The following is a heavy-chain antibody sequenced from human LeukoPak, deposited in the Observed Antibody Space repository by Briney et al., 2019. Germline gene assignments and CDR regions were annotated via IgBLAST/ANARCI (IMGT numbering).Heavy chain of an antibody. V-gene: IGHV4-4*07. CDR1: GGSISSYY. Sequence: PSETLSLTCTVSGGSISSYYWSWIRQPPGKGLEWIGRIYTSGSTDYNPSLESRVTMSVDMSKNQFSLKLSSVTAADTAVYYCATYTSGSPYFDYWGQGTLVTVSS. CDR2: IYTSGST. CDR3: ATYTSGSPYFDY. D-gene: IGHD5-12*01. J-gene: IGHJ4*02.